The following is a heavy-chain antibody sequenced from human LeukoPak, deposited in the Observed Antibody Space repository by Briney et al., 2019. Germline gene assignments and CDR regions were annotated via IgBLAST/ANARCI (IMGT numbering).Heavy chain of an antibody. CDR2: IYPRDGST. CDR3: ARDQEGFDY. CDR1: GYTFTSNY. V-gene: IGHV1-46*01. J-gene: IGHJ4*02. Sequence: GASVKVSCKASGYTFTSNYIHWVRQAPRQGLEWMGMIYPRDGSTSYAQKFQGRVTVTRDTSTSTVHMELSGLRSEDTAVYYCARDQEGFDYWGQGTLVTVPS.